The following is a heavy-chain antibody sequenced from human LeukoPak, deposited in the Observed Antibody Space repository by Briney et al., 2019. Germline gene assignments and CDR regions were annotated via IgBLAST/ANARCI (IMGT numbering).Heavy chain of an antibody. CDR1: GFTFSSYG. J-gene: IGHJ4*02. D-gene: IGHD6-6*01. Sequence: PGGSLRLSCAASGFTFSSYGMHWVRQAPGKGLEWVAFIRYDGSNKYYADSAKGRFTISRDNSKNTLYLQMNSLRAEDTAVYYCAKDIAARYFDYWGQGTLVTVSS. V-gene: IGHV3-30*02. CDR2: IRYDGSNK. CDR3: AKDIAARYFDY.